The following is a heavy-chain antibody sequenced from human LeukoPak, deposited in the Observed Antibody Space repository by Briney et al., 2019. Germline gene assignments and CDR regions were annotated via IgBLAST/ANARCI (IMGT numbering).Heavy chain of an antibody. CDR1: GYTFTSYD. D-gene: IGHD2-8*01. V-gene: IGHV1-2*02. J-gene: IGHJ6*04. Sequence: GASVKVSCKASGYTFTSYDINWVRQAPGQGLEWMGWINPNSGGTNYAQKFQGRVTMTRDTSISTAYMELSRLRSDDTAVYYCARGAVYQEMDVWGKGTTVTVSS. CDR2: INPNSGGT. CDR3: ARGAVYQEMDV.